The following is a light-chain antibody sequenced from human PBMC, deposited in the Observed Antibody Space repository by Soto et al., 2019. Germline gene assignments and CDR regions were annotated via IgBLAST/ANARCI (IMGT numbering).Light chain of an antibody. CDR1: QSINSW. CDR3: QQYNSYWT. J-gene: IGKJ5*01. Sequence: DIQMTQSPSTLSASLGDRVTITCRASQSINSWLAWYQQKPGKAPKLLIYKASILESGVPSRFSGNASGTEFALTISSLQPDDFAIYYCQQYNSYWTFGQGTRLEIK. CDR2: KAS. V-gene: IGKV1-5*03.